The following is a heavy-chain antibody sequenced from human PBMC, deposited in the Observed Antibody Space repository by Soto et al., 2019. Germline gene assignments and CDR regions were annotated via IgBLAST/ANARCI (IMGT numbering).Heavy chain of an antibody. D-gene: IGHD3-22*01. CDR1: GFTFNTYN. CDR3: ARDDYPYYDDSSGYHFDY. V-gene: IGHV3-48*01. Sequence: PGGSLRLSCAASGFTFNTYNMNWVRQATGKGLEWVSYISDSSSTIHYADSVKGRFTISRDNAKNSLYLQMNSLRAEDTAVYYCARDDYPYYDDSSGYHFDYWGQGALVTVSS. J-gene: IGHJ4*02. CDR2: ISDSSSTI.